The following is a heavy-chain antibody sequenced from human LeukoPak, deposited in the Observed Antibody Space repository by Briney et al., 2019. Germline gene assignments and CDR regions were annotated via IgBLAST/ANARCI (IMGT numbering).Heavy chain of an antibody. D-gene: IGHD1-1*01. J-gene: IGHJ3*02. CDR2: IGGSGSTI. CDR1: GFTFSSYE. CDR3: ARDYLVGGTDAFDI. V-gene: IGHV3-48*03. Sequence: GGSLRLSCAASGFTFSSYEMNWVRQARGKGLEWVSYIGGSGSTIYYADSVKGRFTISRDNAKNSLYLQMNRLRGEDTAVYYCARDYLVGGTDAFDIWGQGTMVTVSS.